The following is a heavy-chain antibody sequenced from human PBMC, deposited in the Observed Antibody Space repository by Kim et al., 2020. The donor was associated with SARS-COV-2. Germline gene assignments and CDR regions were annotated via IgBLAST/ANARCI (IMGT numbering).Heavy chain of an antibody. CDR2: IKWNGGST. J-gene: IGHJ6*03. CDR3: ARGGGAALLTLSYYYYYMDV. D-gene: IGHD6-6*01. Sequence: GGSLRLSCAASGFTFDDYGMSWVRQVPGKGLEWVSGIKWNGGSTGYADSVKGRFTISRDNAKNSLYLQMNSLRAEDTALYHCARGGGAALLTLSYYYYYMDVWGKGTTVTVSS. CDR1: GFTFDDYG. V-gene: IGHV3-20*01.